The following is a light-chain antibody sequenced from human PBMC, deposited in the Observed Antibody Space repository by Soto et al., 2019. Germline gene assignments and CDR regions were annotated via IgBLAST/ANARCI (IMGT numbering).Light chain of an antibody. V-gene: IGKV3-20*01. CDR2: GAS. CDR1: QTISGTS. Sequence: EIVLAQSPGIVSLSPGERATLSCRASQTISGTSLAWYQQKPGQAPRLLIYGASSRATGIPDRFTGSGSATDFTLTISRLEPEDFGIYYCHQDGTSPLTFGGGTKVEIK. CDR3: HQDGTSPLT. J-gene: IGKJ4*01.